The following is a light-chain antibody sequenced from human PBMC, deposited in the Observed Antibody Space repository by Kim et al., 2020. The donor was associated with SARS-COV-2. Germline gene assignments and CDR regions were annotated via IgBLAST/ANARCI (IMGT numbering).Light chain of an antibody. V-gene: IGKV1-5*03. CDR2: KAS. Sequence: DIQMTQSPSTLSASVGDRVTITCRASQSISSWLAWYQQKPGKAPKLLIYKASSLESGVPSRFSGSGSGTEFTLTISSLQPDDFATYYFQQYNSSPWTFRQGTKVDIK. CDR3: QQYNSSPWT. CDR1: QSISSW. J-gene: IGKJ1*01.